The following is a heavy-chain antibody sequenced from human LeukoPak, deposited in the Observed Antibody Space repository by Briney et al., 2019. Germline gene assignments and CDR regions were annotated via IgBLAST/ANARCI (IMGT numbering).Heavy chain of an antibody. CDR1: GGSFSGYY. Sequence: SETLSLTCAVYGGSFSGYYWSWIRQPPGKGLEWIGEINHSGSTNYNPSLKSRVTISVDTSKNQFSLKLSSVTAADTAVYYCARDQGYGDYYFDYWGQGTLVTVSS. CDR3: ARDQGYGDYYFDY. V-gene: IGHV4-34*01. CDR2: INHSGST. D-gene: IGHD4-17*01. J-gene: IGHJ4*02.